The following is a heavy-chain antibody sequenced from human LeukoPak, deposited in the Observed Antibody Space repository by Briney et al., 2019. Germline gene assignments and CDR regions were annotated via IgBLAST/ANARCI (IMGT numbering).Heavy chain of an antibody. D-gene: IGHD6-13*01. Sequence: TETLPLTCTVPGYSISSGYYWGWLRQPPGKGLEWNGSIYHTGSSYYNPSLKSRVTISVDTSKNQFSRKLSSVTAADTAVYYCARDGGSYSSSRWFDPWGQGTLVTVSS. V-gene: IGHV4-38-2*02. CDR3: ARDGGSYSSSRWFDP. J-gene: IGHJ5*02. CDR2: IYHTGSS. CDR1: GYSISSGYY.